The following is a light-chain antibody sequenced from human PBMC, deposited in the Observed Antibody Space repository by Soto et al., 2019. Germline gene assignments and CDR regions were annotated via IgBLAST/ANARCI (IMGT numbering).Light chain of an antibody. J-gene: IGKJ1*01. CDR2: GAS. CDR1: QSFSSSS. Sequence: ETVLTQSPGRLSLSPGERATLSCRASQSFSSSSLAWYQQKPGQAPRLLVYGASNRATGIPDRFSGSSSGTDFTLTISRLEPEDFSVYYFHVFAVSQWTGGQGTKVEIK. V-gene: IGKV3-20*01. CDR3: HVFAVSQWT.